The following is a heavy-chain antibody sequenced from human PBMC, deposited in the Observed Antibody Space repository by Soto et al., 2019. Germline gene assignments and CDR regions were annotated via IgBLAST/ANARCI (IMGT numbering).Heavy chain of an antibody. D-gene: IGHD6-19*01. CDR1: GYTFTGYY. J-gene: IGHJ4*02. CDR2: MNPNSGNT. Sequence: ASVKVSCKASGYTFTGYYMHWVRQATGQGLEWMGWMNPNSGNTGYAQKFQGRVTMTRNTSISTAYMELSSLRSEDTAVYYCARGRGSSGWYYFDYWGQGTLVTVSS. CDR3: ARGRGSSGWYYFDY. V-gene: IGHV1-8*02.